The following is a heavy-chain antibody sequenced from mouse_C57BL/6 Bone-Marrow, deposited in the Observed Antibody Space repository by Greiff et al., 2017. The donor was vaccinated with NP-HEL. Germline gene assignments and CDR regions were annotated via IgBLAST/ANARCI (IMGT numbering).Heavy chain of an antibody. CDR2: ISDGGSYT. J-gene: IGHJ4*01. Sequence: EVQLVESGGGLVKPGGSLKLSCAASGFTFSSYAMSWVRQTPEKRLEWVATISDGGSYTYYPDNVKGRFTISRDNAKNNLYLQMSHLKSENTAMYYCARAQRYWGQGTSVTVST. V-gene: IGHV5-4*01. CDR1: GFTFSSYA. CDR3: ARAQRY.